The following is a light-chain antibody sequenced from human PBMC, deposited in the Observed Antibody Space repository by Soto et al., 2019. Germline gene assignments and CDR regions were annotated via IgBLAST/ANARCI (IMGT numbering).Light chain of an antibody. Sequence: QSVLTQPPSASGSPGQSVTISCTGTNSDVGGYNYVSWYQHHPGKAPKLMIYEVNKRPSGVSYRFSGSKSGNTASLTVSGLQAEDEADYYCSSYGGRKNVIFGGGTKLTVL. CDR1: NSDVGGYNY. CDR3: SSYGGRKNVI. CDR2: EVN. V-gene: IGLV2-8*01. J-gene: IGLJ2*01.